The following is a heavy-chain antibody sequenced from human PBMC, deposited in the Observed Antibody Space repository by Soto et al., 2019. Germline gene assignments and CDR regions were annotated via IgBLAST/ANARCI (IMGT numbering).Heavy chain of an antibody. CDR3: ARDPSPYTSGWYGIDF. V-gene: IGHV3-30-3*01. J-gene: IGHJ4*03. Sequence: GGSLRLSCTASGFMFSAYAMLWVCQAPGKGLEWVAAMSYDGTNTYYADSVKGRFTISRDNSKNTLFLQMSSLTADDSAVYYCARDPSPYTSGWYGIDFWGLGTLVTVSS. D-gene: IGHD6-19*01. CDR1: GFMFSAYA. CDR2: MSYDGTNT.